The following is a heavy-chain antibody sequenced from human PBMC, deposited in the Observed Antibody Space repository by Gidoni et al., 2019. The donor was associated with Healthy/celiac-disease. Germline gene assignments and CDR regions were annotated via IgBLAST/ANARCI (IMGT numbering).Heavy chain of an antibody. D-gene: IGHD6-19*01. CDR3: AVCPRIAVAGPAGAFDI. CDR1: GGSFSGYY. V-gene: IGHV4-34*01. CDR2: FNHSGST. J-gene: IGHJ3*02. Sequence: QVQLQQWGAGLLKPSETLSLTCAVYGGSFSGYYWSCIRQPPGKGLEWTGEFNHSGSTNYNPSLKSRVTISVDTSKNQFSLKLSSVTAADTAVYYCAVCPRIAVAGPAGAFDIWGQGTMVTVSS.